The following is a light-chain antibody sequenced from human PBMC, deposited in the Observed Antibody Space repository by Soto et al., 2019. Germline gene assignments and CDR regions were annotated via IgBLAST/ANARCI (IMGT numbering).Light chain of an antibody. CDR3: SSFTTYRFYV. CDR1: GSDAGGNGY. Sequence: TQPASVSGSPGQSITISCSGTGSDAGGNGYVSWYQQHPGKAPRLLIHGVRHRPSGISSRFSASKSGLTASLTISGLQAEDEADYYCSSFTTYRFYVLGPGTKVTVL. V-gene: IGLV2-14*01. CDR2: GVR. J-gene: IGLJ1*01.